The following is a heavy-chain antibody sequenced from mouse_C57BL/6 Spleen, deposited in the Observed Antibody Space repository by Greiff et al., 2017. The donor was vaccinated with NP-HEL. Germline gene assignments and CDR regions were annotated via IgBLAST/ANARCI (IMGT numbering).Heavy chain of an antibody. D-gene: IGHD3-3*01. V-gene: IGHV3-6*01. CDR2: IRYDGST. CDR1: GYSITSGNY. J-gene: IGHJ3*01. CDR3: AREGGQGFAY. Sequence: EVQLQQSGPRLVKPSQSLSLTCSVTGYSITSGNYWYWIRQFPGNNLEWMGYIRYDGSTNYNPSLKNRISITQDTSKNQFFLKLKSVTTEDTATYYCAREGGQGFAYWGQGTLVTVSA.